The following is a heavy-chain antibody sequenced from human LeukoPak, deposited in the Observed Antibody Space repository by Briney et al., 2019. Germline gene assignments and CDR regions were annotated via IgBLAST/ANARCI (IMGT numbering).Heavy chain of an antibody. CDR1: GFTISDYA. CDR3: VKDAGTAAGGRGYFDS. CDR2: ISGSGSTT. Sequence: PGGSLRLSCATSGFTISDYAMSWVRQAPGKGLEWVSIISGSGSTTYYADSVKGRFTISRDNPNNAVYVQMNSLRGDDTAVYYCVKDAGTAAGGRGYFDSWGQGTLVTVSS. J-gene: IGHJ4*02. D-gene: IGHD6-13*01. V-gene: IGHV3-23*01.